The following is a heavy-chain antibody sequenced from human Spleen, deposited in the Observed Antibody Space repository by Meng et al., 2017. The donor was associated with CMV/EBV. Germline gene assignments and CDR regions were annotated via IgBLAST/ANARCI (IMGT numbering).Heavy chain of an antibody. CDR1: GYTFIGYF. Sequence: VSVKVSCKTSGYTFIGYFMHWVRQAPGQGLEWMGWINPNYGDTNYAQKFQGRVTMTRDTSISTVYMELRWLTFDDTAVYYCVRDSFGEGQYYGLDVWGQGTTVTVSS. V-gene: IGHV1-2*02. D-gene: IGHD3-10*01. CDR2: INPNYGDT. CDR3: VRDSFGEGQYYGLDV. J-gene: IGHJ6*02.